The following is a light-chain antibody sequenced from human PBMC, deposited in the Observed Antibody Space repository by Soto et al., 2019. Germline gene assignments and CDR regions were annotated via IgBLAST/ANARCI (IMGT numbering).Light chain of an antibody. V-gene: IGKV3-11*01. CDR3: HQRSSWPLT. J-gene: IGKJ4*01. CDR2: DAS. Sequence: EIVLTQSPATLSLSPGERATLSCRASQSVSNSLLWYQQKPGQAPRLLIYDASTRATAIPARFSGSGSGTDFTLTISSLEPEDFAVYYCHQRSSWPLTFGGGTTVEIK. CDR1: QSVSNS.